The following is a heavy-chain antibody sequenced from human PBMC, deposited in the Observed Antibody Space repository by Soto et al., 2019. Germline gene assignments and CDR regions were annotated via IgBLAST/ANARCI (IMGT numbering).Heavy chain of an antibody. CDR2: MNPNSGHT. Sequence: QVPLVQSGAEVKKPGASVKVCCKASGYTFTSYDITWVRQATGQGLEWMGWMNPNSGHTGYAQKFQGRVTMTRNTSISTAYMQLSSLRSEETAVYYCAREFGRSRDDYWGQGTLVTVSS. V-gene: IGHV1-8*01. CDR3: AREFGRSRDDY. J-gene: IGHJ4*02. CDR1: GYTFTSYD. D-gene: IGHD3-3*01.